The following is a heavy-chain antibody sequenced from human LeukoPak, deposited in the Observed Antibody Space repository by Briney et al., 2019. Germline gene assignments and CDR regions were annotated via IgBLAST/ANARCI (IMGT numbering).Heavy chain of an antibody. J-gene: IGHJ5*02. CDR3: ARVSSWYSFDL. CDR2: IYYSGST. Sequence: PSETLSLTCTVSGGSVSSGSYYWSWIRQPAGKGLEWIGYIYYSGSTNYNPSLKSRVTISVDTSKNQFSLKLSSVTAADTAVYYCARVSSWYSFDLWGQGTLVTVSS. V-gene: IGHV4-61*01. D-gene: IGHD6-13*01. CDR1: GGSVSSGSYY.